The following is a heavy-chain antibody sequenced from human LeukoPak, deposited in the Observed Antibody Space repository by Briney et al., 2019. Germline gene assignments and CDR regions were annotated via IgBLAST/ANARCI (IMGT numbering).Heavy chain of an antibody. Sequence: PSETLSLTCAVYGGSFSTYYWSWIRQPAGKGLEWIGRIYTSGSTNYNPSLKSRVTMSVDTSKNQFSVKLTSVTAADTAVYYCMRDFQRRLPSVWGRGTLVTVSS. CDR1: GGSFSTYY. CDR2: IYTSGST. D-gene: IGHD4-17*01. CDR3: MRDFQRRLPSV. J-gene: IGHJ2*01. V-gene: IGHV4-4*07.